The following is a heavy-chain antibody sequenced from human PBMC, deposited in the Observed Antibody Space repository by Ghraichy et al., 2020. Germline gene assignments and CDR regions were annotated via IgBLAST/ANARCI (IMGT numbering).Heavy chain of an antibody. V-gene: IGHV1-18*01. CDR3: AKFRGNYYYHGMDV. J-gene: IGHJ6*01. CDR1: GYTFSSYG. D-gene: IGHD1-14*01. CDR2: ISAYNGNT. Sequence: ASVKVSCKASGYTFSSYGITWVRQAPGQGLEWMGWISAYNGNTNYAQKFQGRVTMTTETSTSTAYMEMRGLRSDDTAVYYCAKFRGNYYYHGMDVWGQGTTVTVSS.